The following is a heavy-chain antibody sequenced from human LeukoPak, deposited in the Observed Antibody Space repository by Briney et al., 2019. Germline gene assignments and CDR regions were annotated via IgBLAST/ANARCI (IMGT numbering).Heavy chain of an antibody. CDR2: IYYSGTT. Sequence: TSETLSLTCTVSGDSIYSGGYYWSWVRQHPGKGLEWIGHIYYSGTTYYNPSLESRVLISVDTSKNEFSLKVRSMTAADTAVYFCAGARRLVHDTSFYLESWGQGTLVTVSS. CDR1: GDSIYSGGYY. CDR3: AGARRLVHDTSFYLES. V-gene: IGHV4-31*03. D-gene: IGHD1-1*01. J-gene: IGHJ4*02.